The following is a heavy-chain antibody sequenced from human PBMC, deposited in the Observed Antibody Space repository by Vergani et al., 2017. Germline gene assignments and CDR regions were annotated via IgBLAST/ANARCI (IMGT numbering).Heavy chain of an antibody. Sequence: QVQLQESGPGLVKPSETLSLTCIVSGGSISPYYWSWIRQPAGKGLEWIGRIYTSESTNYNPSLKSRVTMSVDTSKNQFSRKLNSVTAADTAVYYCGRVADFYGLGSRLLDLWGQGILVTVSS. D-gene: IGHD3-10*01. CDR3: GRVADFYGLGSRLLDL. V-gene: IGHV4-4*07. CDR1: GGSISPYY. CDR2: IYTSEST. J-gene: IGHJ5*02.